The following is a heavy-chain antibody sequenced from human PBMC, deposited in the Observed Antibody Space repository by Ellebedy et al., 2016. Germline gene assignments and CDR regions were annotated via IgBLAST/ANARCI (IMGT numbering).Heavy chain of an antibody. Sequence: GESLKISXAASGFIFNIAGMTWVRQAPGKGLEWVATIVFSGTATYYSDSLKGRFIVSRDNAKNSLFLQMNSLRVEDTAVYYCARGVGGTSLNWFDPWGQGTLVTVSS. CDR3: ARGVGGTSLNWFDP. D-gene: IGHD3-16*01. V-gene: IGHV3-21*01. CDR2: IVFSGTAT. J-gene: IGHJ5*02. CDR1: GFIFNIAG.